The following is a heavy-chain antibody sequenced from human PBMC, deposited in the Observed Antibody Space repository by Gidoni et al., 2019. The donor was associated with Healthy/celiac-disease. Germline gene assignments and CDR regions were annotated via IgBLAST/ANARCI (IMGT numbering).Heavy chain of an antibody. CDR1: GFTCVSYA. Sequence: EVQLLASGGGLVQPGGSLRLACAASGFTCVSYAMSWSRQAPGKGLEWVSACSGSGGSTYYDASLKGRLTISRDKSKNTLYLKMSSLRAEDTGVYYCANFPDDFGSGYYGKYWGQGTLVTVSS. D-gene: IGHD3-3*01. CDR3: ANFPDDFGSGYYGKY. J-gene: IGHJ4*02. V-gene: IGHV3-23*01. CDR2: CSGSGGST.